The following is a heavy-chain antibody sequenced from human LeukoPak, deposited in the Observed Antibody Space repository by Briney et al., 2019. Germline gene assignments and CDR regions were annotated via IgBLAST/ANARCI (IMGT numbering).Heavy chain of an antibody. J-gene: IGHJ4*02. CDR3: ATPGEGVDF. V-gene: IGHV3-23*01. D-gene: IGHD7-27*01. CDR1: GFTVSSNY. Sequence: PGGSLRLSCAASGFTVSSNYMSWVRQAPGKGLEWVSSISGSGGDTFYADSVKGRFTISRDNSRNTLYLQMNSLTADDTALYYCATPGEGVDFWGQGTLITVSS. CDR2: ISGSGGDT.